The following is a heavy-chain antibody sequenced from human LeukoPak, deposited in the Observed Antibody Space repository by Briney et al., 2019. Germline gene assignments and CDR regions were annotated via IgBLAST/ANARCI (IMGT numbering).Heavy chain of an antibody. CDR3: ARGCSSTSCYTGFDY. CDR1: GFTFSTFW. V-gene: IGHV3-7*03. CDR2: INQDGSEK. Sequence: GGSLRLSCAASGFTFSTFWMSWVRQAPGKGLEWVANINQDGSEKYYVDSMKGRFTVSKDNAKNSLYLQMDSLRAEDTAVYYCARGCSSTSCYTGFDYWGQGTLVTVSS. D-gene: IGHD2-2*02. J-gene: IGHJ4*02.